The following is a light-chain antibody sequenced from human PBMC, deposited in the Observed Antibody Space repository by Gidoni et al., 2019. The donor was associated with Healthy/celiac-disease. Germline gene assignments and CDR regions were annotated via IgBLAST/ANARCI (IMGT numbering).Light chain of an antibody. V-gene: IGLV1-40*01. J-gene: IGLJ3*02. Sequence: QSVLTQPHSVSGAPGPRVTNSCTGSSSNIGAGDDVHWYQQLPGAAPNLPIYDNSNRPSGVPDRFSGSKSGTSASLAITGRQAEEEADYYCQSYDSSLSGLGVFGGGTKLTVL. CDR1: SSNIGAGDD. CDR2: DNS. CDR3: QSYDSSLSGLGV.